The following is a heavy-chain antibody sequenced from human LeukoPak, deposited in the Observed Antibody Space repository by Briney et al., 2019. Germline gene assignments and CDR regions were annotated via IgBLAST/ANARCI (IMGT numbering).Heavy chain of an antibody. D-gene: IGHD6-13*01. V-gene: IGHV3-64*01. CDR3: ARATGYSRPVDY. CDR2: ISSNGGST. J-gene: IGHJ4*02. CDR1: GFTSSSYA. Sequence: PGGSLRLSCAASGFTSSSYAMHWVRQAPGKGLEYVPAISSNGGSTYYANSVKGRFTISRDNSKNTLYLQMGSLRAEDMAVYYCARATGYSRPVDYWGQGTLVTVSS.